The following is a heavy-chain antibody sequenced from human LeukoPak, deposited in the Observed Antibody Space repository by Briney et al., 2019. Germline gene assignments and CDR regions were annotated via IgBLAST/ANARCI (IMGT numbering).Heavy chain of an antibody. D-gene: IGHD6-13*01. CDR2: IYPGDSDT. CDR1: GYSFTSYW. Sequence: GESLKISCKGSGYSFTSYWIGWVRQMPGKGLEWMGIIYPGDSDTRYSPSFQGQVTISADKSISTAYPQWSSLKASDTAMYYCARRVQQLVRGDWFDPWGQGTLVTVSS. J-gene: IGHJ5*02. V-gene: IGHV5-51*01. CDR3: ARRVQQLVRGDWFDP.